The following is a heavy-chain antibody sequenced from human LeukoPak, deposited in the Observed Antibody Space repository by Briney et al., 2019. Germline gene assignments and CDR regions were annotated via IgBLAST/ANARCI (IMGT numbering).Heavy chain of an antibody. Sequence: PGRSLRLSCAASGFTFSSYWMSWARQAPGKGLEWVANIKQDGSEKYYVDSVKGRFTISRDNAKNSLYLQMNSLRAEDTAVYYCARVGRDYWYFDLWGRGTLVTVSS. J-gene: IGHJ2*01. CDR2: IKQDGSEK. CDR3: ARVGRDYWYFDL. V-gene: IGHV3-7*01. D-gene: IGHD2-15*01. CDR1: GFTFSSYW.